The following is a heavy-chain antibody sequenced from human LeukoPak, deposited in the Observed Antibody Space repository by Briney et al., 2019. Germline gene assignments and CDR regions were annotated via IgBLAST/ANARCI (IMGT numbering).Heavy chain of an antibody. V-gene: IGHV1-69*13. CDR3: ARDSSDYYDSSGYRYTYYFDY. J-gene: IGHJ4*02. CDR1: GDTFSSYA. CDR2: IIPIFGTA. D-gene: IGHD3-22*01. Sequence: SVTVSCKASGDTFSSYAISWVRQAPGQGLEWMGGIIPIFGTANYAQKFQGSVTITADESTSTAYMELSSLRSEDTAVYYCARDSSDYYDSSGYRYTYYFDYWGQGTLVTVSS.